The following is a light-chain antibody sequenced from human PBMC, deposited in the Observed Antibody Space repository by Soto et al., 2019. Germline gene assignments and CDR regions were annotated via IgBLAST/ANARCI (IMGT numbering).Light chain of an antibody. Sequence: EIVLTQSPGTLSLSPGERATLSCRASQSVSSYYLAWYQQKPGQAPRLLIYAAFSRATGIPDKFSGGGSGKDLTLPLSRLEPDDFAVYYCQQCGSSPWTYGQGTKVEIK. CDR3: QQCGSSPWT. J-gene: IGKJ1*01. V-gene: IGKV3-20*01. CDR2: AAF. CDR1: QSVSSYY.